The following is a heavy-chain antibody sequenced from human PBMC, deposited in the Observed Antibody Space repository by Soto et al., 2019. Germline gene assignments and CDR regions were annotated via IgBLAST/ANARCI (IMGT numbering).Heavy chain of an antibody. CDR3: ARASTILLQQGLGMDV. CDR1: GYTFTGYY. V-gene: IGHV1-2*02. J-gene: IGHJ6*02. CDR2: INPNSGGT. D-gene: IGHD1-26*01. Sequence: ASVKVSCKASGYTFTGYYMHWVRQAPGQGLEWMGWINPNSGGTNYAQKFQGRVTMTRDTSISTAYMELSRLRSDDTAVYYCARASTILLQQGLGMDVWGQGTTVTSP.